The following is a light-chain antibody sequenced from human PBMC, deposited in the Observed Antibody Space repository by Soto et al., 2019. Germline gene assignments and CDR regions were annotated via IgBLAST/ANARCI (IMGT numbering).Light chain of an antibody. CDR1: QSISGW. V-gene: IGKV1-5*01. CDR2: DAS. Sequence: DIQMTQSPTTLSASVGDRVTITCRASQSISGWLAWYQQKPGKAPKLLIYDASTLESGVPSRFSGSGSGTEFTLTISSLQPDDFATYYCQQDNTYPYTFGQGTKLEIK. CDR3: QQDNTYPYT. J-gene: IGKJ2*01.